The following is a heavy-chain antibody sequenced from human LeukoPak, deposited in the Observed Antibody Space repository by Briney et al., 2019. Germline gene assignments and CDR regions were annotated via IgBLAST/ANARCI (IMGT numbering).Heavy chain of an antibody. CDR1: GFTFLHYA. CDR3: AKDGAYCGGDCYSLGADY. J-gene: IGHJ4*02. CDR2: ISGSGGST. V-gene: IGHV3-23*01. Sequence: GGSLRLSCAASGFTFLHYAMSWVRQAPGKGLEWVSAISGSGGSTYYADSVKGRFTISRDNSKNTLYLQMNSLRAEDTAVYYCAKDGAYCGGDCYSLGADYWGQGTLVTVSS. D-gene: IGHD2-21*02.